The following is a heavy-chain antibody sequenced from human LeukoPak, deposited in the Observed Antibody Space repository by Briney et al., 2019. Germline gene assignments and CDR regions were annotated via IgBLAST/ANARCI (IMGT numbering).Heavy chain of an antibody. V-gene: IGHV1-18*01. CDR1: GYTFTSYG. Sequence: ASVKVSCKASGYTFTSYGISWVRQAPGQGLEWMGWISAYNGNTNYAQKFQGRVTMTRDTSISTAYMELSRLRSDDTAVYYCARDWPLPYDILTGYYAPFDYWGQGTLVTVSS. D-gene: IGHD3-9*01. J-gene: IGHJ4*02. CDR2: ISAYNGNT. CDR3: ARDWPLPYDILTGYYAPFDY.